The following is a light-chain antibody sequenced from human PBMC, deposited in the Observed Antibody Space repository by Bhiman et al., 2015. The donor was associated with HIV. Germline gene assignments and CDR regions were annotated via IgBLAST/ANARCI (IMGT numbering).Light chain of an antibody. V-gene: IGLV1-51*01. Sequence: QSVLTQPPSVSAAPGQKVTILCSGDTSNIGNNWVSWYQQLPGTAPKLLIYDNDKRPSGIPDRFSGSKSGTSATLAITGLQSGDEADYFCGTWDNSLSMVVFGEGTKLTVL. CDR2: DND. CDR1: TSNIGNNW. J-gene: IGLJ2*01. CDR3: GTWDNSLSMVV.